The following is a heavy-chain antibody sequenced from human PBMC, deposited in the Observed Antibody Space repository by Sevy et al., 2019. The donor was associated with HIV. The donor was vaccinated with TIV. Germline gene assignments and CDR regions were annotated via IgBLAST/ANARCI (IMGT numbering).Heavy chain of an antibody. CDR3: ASQLGIGAFDI. CDR1: GLSVSRNY. CDR2: IYAGGSK. J-gene: IGHJ3*02. Sequence: GGSLRLSCAASGLSVSRNYLSWVRQAPGKGLEWVAVIYAGGSKYYEDSVKGRFTVPKDKATNTLYYQINSLRAEDTAVYYCASQLGIGAFDIWGQGTMVTVSS. V-gene: IGHV3-53*01. D-gene: IGHD7-27*01.